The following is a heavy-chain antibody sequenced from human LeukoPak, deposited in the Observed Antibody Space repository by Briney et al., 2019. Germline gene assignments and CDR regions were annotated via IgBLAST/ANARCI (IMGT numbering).Heavy chain of an antibody. V-gene: IGHV4-61*01. J-gene: IGHJ4*02. D-gene: IGHD5-24*01. CDR1: GGSVSSGSYY. CDR2: IYYSGST. Sequence: PSETLCLTCTASGGSVSSGSYYWSWIRQPPGKGLEWIGYIYYSGSTNYNPSLKSRVTISVDTSKNQFSLKLSSVTAADTAVYYCARKFGRDGYQYWGQGTLVTVSS. CDR3: ARKFGRDGYQY.